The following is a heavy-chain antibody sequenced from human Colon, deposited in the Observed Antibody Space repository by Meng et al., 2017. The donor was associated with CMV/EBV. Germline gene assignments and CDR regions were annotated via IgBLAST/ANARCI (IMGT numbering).Heavy chain of an antibody. V-gene: IGHV3-23*01. J-gene: IGHJ4*02. CDR1: GFTFSSYA. Sequence: GGSLRLSCAASGFTFSSYAMSWVRQAPGKGLEWVSAISGSGGSTYYADSVKGRFTISRDNSKNTLYLQMNSLRAEDTAVYYCAKDRGVIVAVPAAIFDYWGQGTLVTVSS. CDR2: ISGSGGST. CDR3: AKDRGVIVAVPAAIFDY. D-gene: IGHD2-2*01.